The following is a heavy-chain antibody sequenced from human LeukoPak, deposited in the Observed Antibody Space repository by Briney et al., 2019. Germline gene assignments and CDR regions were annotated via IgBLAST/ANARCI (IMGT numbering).Heavy chain of an antibody. CDR2: IKSKTDGGTT. Sequence: GGSLRLSCAASGFTFSNAWMSWVRQAPGKGLEWVGRIKSKTDGGTTDYAAPVKGRFTISRDDSKNTLYLQMNSLKTEDTAVYYCTTSRHCSSTSCHRDYWGQGTLVTVSP. CDR1: GFTFSNAW. D-gene: IGHD2-2*02. CDR3: TTSRHCSSTSCHRDY. J-gene: IGHJ4*02. V-gene: IGHV3-15*01.